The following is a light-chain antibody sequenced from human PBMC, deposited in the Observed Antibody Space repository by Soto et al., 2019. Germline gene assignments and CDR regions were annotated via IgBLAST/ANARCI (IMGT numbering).Light chain of an antibody. Sequence: DIQMTQSPSTLSASVGDRVTITCRASQSISSWLAWYQQKPGKAPKLLIYDASSLESGVPSRFSGSGSGTDFTLTISRLEPEDFAVYYCQQYGSSPYTFAQGTKLEI. CDR2: DAS. V-gene: IGKV1-5*01. J-gene: IGKJ2*01. CDR3: QQYGSSPYT. CDR1: QSISSW.